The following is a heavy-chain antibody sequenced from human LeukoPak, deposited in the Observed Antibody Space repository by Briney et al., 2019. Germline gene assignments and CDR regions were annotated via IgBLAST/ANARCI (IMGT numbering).Heavy chain of an antibody. CDR2: VSYVGST. CDR3: ARALRARITGTTASVYGMDV. CDR1: GGSISSSSHC. J-gene: IGHJ6*02. V-gene: IGHV4-39*07. D-gene: IGHD1-20*01. Sequence: SEALSLTCRVSGGSISSSSHCWGWIRQPPGNGLEWIGIVSYVGSTHSSPSLKHQVTLAVDTSRNQFSLTLSSVTAADKAVYYCARALRARITGTTASVYGMDVWGQGTTVTVSS.